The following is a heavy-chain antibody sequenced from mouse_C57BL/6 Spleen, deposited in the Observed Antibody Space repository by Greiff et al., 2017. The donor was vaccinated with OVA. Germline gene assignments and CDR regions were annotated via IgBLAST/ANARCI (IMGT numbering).Heavy chain of an antibody. J-gene: IGHJ4*01. V-gene: IGHV5-17*01. Sequence: DVKVVESGGGLVKPGGSLKLSCAASGFTFSDYGMHWVRQAPEKGLEWVAYISSGSSTIYYADTVKGRFTISRDNAKNTLFLQMTSLRSEDTAMYYCARSLYYYGSSSYYAMDYWGQGTSVTVSS. CDR1: GFTFSDYG. CDR2: ISSGSSTI. D-gene: IGHD1-1*01. CDR3: ARSLYYYGSSSYYAMDY.